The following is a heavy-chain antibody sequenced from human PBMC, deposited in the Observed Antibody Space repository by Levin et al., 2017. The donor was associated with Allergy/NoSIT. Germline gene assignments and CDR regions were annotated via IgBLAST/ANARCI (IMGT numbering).Heavy chain of an antibody. Sequence: GGSLRLSCAASGFTFSNYWMNWVRQAPGKGLEWVANIHKDGSEKNYVDSVKGRFTISRDNAKNSLYLQMNSLRADDTAVYYCAKVEASDGVTSYWACDLWGQGTMVVVSS. CDR1: GFTFSNYW. CDR3: AKVEASDGVTSYWACDL. V-gene: IGHV3-7*03. CDR2: IHKDGSEK. J-gene: IGHJ3*01. D-gene: IGHD4-17*01.